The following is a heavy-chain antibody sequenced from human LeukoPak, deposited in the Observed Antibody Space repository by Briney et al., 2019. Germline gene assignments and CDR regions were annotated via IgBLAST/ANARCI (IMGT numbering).Heavy chain of an antibody. D-gene: IGHD3-22*01. J-gene: IGHJ5*02. V-gene: IGHV1-18*01. CDR2: ISAYNGNT. CDR1: GYTFTSYG. CDR3: ARTIAGYYLNWFDP. Sequence: ASVKVSCKAFGYTFTSYGISWVRQAPGQGLEWMGWISAYNGNTDYAQKLQGRVTMTTDTSTSTAYMELRSLRSDDTAVYYCARTIAGYYLNWFDPWGQGTLVTVSS.